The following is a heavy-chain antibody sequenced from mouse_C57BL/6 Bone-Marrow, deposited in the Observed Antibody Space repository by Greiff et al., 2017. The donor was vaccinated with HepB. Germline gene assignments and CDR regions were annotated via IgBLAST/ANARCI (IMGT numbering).Heavy chain of an antibody. J-gene: IGHJ1*03. CDR1: GFTFSDFY. CDR2: SRNKANDYTT. Sequence: EVMLVESGGGLVQSGRSLRLSCATSGFTFSDFYMEWVRQAPGKGLEWIAASRNKANDYTTEYSASVKGRFIVSRDTSQSILYLQMNALRAEDTAIYYCARDHYYGSSYGYWYFDVWGTGTTVTVSS. CDR3: ARDHYYGSSYGYWYFDV. D-gene: IGHD1-1*01. V-gene: IGHV7-1*01.